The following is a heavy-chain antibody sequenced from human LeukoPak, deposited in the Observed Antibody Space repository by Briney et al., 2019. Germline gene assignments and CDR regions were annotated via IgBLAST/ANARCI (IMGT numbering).Heavy chain of an antibody. CDR1: GGTFSSYA. V-gene: IGHV1-69*13. D-gene: IGHD2-2*02. CDR3: ARGHFTCSSTSCHSYYFDY. CDR2: IIPIFGTA. J-gene: IGHJ4*02. Sequence: SVKVSCKASGGTFSSYAISWVRQAPGQGLEWMGGIIPIFGTANYAQKFQGRVTITADESTSTAYMELSSLRSEDTAVYYCARGHFTCSSTSCHSYYFDYWGQGTLVTVSS.